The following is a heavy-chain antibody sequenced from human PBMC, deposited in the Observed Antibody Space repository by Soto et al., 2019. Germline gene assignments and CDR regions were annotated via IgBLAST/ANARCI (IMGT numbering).Heavy chain of an antibody. V-gene: IGHV3-23*01. CDR3: AKDGLWFGFGGQVLINDY. CDR1: GFTFSSYA. Sequence: EVQLLESGGGLVQPGGSLRLSCAASGFTFSSYAMSWVRQAPGKGLEWVSAISGSGGSTYYADSVKGRFTISRDNSKNTLYLQMNSLRAEDTAVYYCAKDGLWFGFGGQVLINDYWGQGTLVTVSS. J-gene: IGHJ4*02. D-gene: IGHD3-10*01. CDR2: ISGSGGST.